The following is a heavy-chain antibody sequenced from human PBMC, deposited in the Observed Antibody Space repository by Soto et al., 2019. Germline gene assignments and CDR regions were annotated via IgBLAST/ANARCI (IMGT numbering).Heavy chain of an antibody. D-gene: IGHD3-10*01. J-gene: IGHJ4*02. Sequence: PGGSLRLSSAASGFIFKMYCMHWVRQSPGKGLVWISRIYNDGTYSDYADSVRGRFTISRDNVNDTLYLQMNNLRAEDSGLYYCTRGPRPISTGTGAYWGQGTQVTVSS. V-gene: IGHV3-74*01. CDR3: TRGPRPISTGTGAY. CDR2: IYNDGTYS. CDR1: GFIFKMYC.